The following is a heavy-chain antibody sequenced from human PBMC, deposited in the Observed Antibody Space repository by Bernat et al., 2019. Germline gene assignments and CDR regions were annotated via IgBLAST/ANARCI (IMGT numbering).Heavy chain of an antibody. J-gene: IGHJ3*02. V-gene: IGHV4-4*02. CDR2: IYHNGNI. Sequence: QVQLQESGPQLVKPSGTLSLTCVVSGDSISSSAWWSWVRQPPGKGLEWIAEIYHNGNINYNPSLRSRVTISIDKSKKQISLRLSSVTAADTAVYDCARDPVAAVGTAFDIWGQGTMVTVSS. CDR3: ARDPVAAVGTAFDI. CDR1: GDSISSSAW. D-gene: IGHD6-13*01.